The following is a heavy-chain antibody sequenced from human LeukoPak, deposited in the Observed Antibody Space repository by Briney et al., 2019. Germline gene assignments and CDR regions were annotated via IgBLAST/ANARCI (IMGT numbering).Heavy chain of an antibody. CDR1: GGSFSGYY. CDR2: INHSGST. D-gene: IGHD2-15*01. V-gene: IGHV4-34*01. CDR3: ARGDIVVVVAARGSSCWFDP. J-gene: IGHJ5*02. Sequence: PSETLSLTCAVYGGSFSGYYWSWIRQPPGKGLEWIGEINHSGSTNYNPSLKSRVTISVDTSKNQFSLKLSSVTAADTAVYYCARGDIVVVVAARGSSCWFDPWGQGTLVTVSS.